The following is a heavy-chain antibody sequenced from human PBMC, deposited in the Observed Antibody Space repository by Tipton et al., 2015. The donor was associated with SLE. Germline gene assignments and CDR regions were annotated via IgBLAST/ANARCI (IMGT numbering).Heavy chain of an antibody. CDR1: GGSFSGYY. CDR3: ARQAHDTGWYEHFDH. Sequence: TLSLTCAVYGGSFSGYYGSWIRQPPGKGLEWIGEINHSGSTNYNPSLKSRVTISVDTSKNQLSLNLSSVTAADTAVYYCARQAHDTGWYEHFDHWGQGTLVAVSS. V-gene: IGHV4-34*01. D-gene: IGHD6-19*01. J-gene: IGHJ4*02. CDR2: INHSGST.